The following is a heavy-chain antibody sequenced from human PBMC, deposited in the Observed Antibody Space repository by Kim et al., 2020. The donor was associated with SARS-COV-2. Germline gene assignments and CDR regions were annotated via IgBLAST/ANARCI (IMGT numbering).Heavy chain of an antibody. CDR1: GFTFSSYA. Sequence: GGSLRLSCAASGFTFSSYAMHWVRQAPGKGLEWVAVISYDGSNKYYADSVKGRFTISRDNSKNTLYLQMNSLRAEDTAVYYCARDKWRSAAGTCPDYWG. J-gene: IGHJ4*01. CDR2: ISYDGSNK. CDR3: ARDKWRSAAGTCPDY. V-gene: IGHV3-30-3*01. D-gene: IGHD6-13*01.